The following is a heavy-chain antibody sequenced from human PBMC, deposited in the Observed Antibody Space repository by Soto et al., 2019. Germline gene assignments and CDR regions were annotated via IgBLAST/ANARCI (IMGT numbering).Heavy chain of an antibody. CDR2: IIPIFGTA. V-gene: IGHV1-69*01. CDR1: GGTFSSYA. Sequence: QVQLVQSWAEVKKPGSSVKVSCKASGGTFSSYAISWVRQAPGQGLEWMGGIIPIFGTANYAQKFQGRVTITADESTSTAYMELSSLRSQDTAVYYCAREYSSPNSTGYYYGMDVWGQGTTVTVSS. CDR3: AREYSSPNSTGYYYGMDV. D-gene: IGHD6-13*01. J-gene: IGHJ6*02.